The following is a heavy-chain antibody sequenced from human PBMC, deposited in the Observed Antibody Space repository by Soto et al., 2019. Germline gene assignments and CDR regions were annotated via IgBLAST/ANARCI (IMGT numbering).Heavy chain of an antibody. D-gene: IGHD7-27*01. CDR1: AYTFTSYD. J-gene: IGHJ4*02. Sequence: ASVKVSCKAAAYTFTSYDINWVRQATGQDFEWMGWMNPNNGNAAYAQKFQGRVTMTRDTSKSTAFMELSSLTSEDTAVYYCARGPRNWGVDYWGQGTLVTVSS. CDR3: ARGPRNWGVDY. CDR2: MNPNNGNA. V-gene: IGHV1-8*01.